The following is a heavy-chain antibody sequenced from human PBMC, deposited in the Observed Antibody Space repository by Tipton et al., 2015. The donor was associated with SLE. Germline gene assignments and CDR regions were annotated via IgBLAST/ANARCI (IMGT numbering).Heavy chain of an antibody. D-gene: IGHD1-14*01. CDR2: VLYSGAT. CDR1: GGSFSGYY. J-gene: IGHJ6*02. V-gene: IGHV4-34*09. CDR3: ARDNPNYGMDV. Sequence: TLSLTCAVYGGSFSGYYWSWIRQPPGKGLERIGDVLYSGATKYKKSLKSRVTISIHTSKNQFFLELTSVTAADTGVYFCARDNPNYGMDVWGQGTTVTVSS.